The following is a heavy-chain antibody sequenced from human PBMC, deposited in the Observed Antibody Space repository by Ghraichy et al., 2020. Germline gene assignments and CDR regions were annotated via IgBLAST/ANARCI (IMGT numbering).Heavy chain of an antibody. CDR1: GYTFTGYY. Sequence: ASVKVSCKASGYTFTGYYMHWVRQAPGQGLEWMGWINPNSGGTNYAQKFQGRVTMTRDTSISTAYMELSRLRSDDTAVYYCAIGEVYCSSTSCYTTEDGMDVWGQGTPVTVSS. J-gene: IGHJ6*02. V-gene: IGHV1-2*02. CDR2: INPNSGGT. CDR3: AIGEVYCSSTSCYTTEDGMDV. D-gene: IGHD2-2*02.